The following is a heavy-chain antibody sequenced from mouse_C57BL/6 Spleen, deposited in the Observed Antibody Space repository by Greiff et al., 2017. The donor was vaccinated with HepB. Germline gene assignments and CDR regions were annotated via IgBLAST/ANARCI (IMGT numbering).Heavy chain of an antibody. CDR2: IYWDDDK. V-gene: IGHV8-12*01. D-gene: IGHD1-1*01. Sequence: QVTLKESGPGILQSSQTLSLTCSFSGFSLSTSGMGVSWIRQPSGKGLEWLAHIYWDDDKRYNPSLKSRLTISKDTSRNQVFLKITSVDTADTATYYCARNYGSSSYYFDYWGQGTTLTVSS. CDR1: GFSLSTSGMG. J-gene: IGHJ2*01. CDR3: ARNYGSSSYYFDY.